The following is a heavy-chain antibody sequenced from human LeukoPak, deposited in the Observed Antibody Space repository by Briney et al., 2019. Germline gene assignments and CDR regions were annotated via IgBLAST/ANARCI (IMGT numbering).Heavy chain of an antibody. CDR1: GGSISSNTYY. Sequence: SETLSLTCTASGGSISSNTYYWGWIRRPPGKGLEWIGNIHYSGSTYYNPSLKSRATISVDTSKNQFSLNLSSLTAADTAVYYCATSDTVSTYNWFDPWGQGTLVTVSS. J-gene: IGHJ5*02. V-gene: IGHV4-39*01. CDR2: IHYSGST. D-gene: IGHD5/OR15-5a*01. CDR3: ATSDTVSTYNWFDP.